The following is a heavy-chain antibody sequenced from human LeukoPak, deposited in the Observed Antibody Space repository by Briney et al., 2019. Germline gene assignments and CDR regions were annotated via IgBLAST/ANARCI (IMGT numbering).Heavy chain of an antibody. J-gene: IGHJ6*03. D-gene: IGHD3-22*01. CDR3: ARERYYYDSSGENYYYYYMDV. CDR1: GGSISSGSYY. CDR2: IYTSGST. Sequence: SETLSLTRTVSGGSISSGSYYWSWIRQPAGKGLEWIGRIYTSGSTNYNPSLKSRVTISVDTSKNQFSLKLSSVTAAYTAVYYCARERYYYDSSGENYYYYYMDVWGKGTTVTVSS. V-gene: IGHV4-61*02.